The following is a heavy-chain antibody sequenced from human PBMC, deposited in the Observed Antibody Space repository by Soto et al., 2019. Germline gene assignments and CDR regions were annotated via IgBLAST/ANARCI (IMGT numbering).Heavy chain of an antibody. V-gene: IGHV5-10-1*01. CDR1: GYSFTSYW. Sequence: GESLKISCKGSGYSFTSYWISWVRQMPGKGLEWMGRIDPSDSYTNYSPSFQGHVTISADKSISTAYPQWSSLKASDTAMYYCARLSQSDTYYYGMDVWGQGTTVTVSS. D-gene: IGHD5-18*01. CDR2: IDPSDSYT. CDR3: ARLSQSDTYYYGMDV. J-gene: IGHJ6*02.